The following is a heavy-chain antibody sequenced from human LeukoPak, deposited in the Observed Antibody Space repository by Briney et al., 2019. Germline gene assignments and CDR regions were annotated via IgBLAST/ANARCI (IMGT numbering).Heavy chain of an antibody. J-gene: IGHJ6*02. D-gene: IGHD6-13*01. CDR2: IIPIFGIA. V-gene: IGHV1-69*04. CDR1: GGTFSSYA. Sequence: SEKVSCKASGGTFSSYAISWARQASGQGLVWMGRIIPIFGIANYAQKFEGRVTITADKSTSTAYMELSSLRSEDTAVYYCASSRRPGATAQYDDYYNGMDGWSQGTTVTASS. CDR3: ASSRRPGATAQYDDYYNGMDG.